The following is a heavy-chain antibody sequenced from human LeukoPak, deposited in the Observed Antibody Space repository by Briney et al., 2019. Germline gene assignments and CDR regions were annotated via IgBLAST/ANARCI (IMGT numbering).Heavy chain of an antibody. CDR1: GYTFTSYG. J-gene: IGHJ6*02. CDR2: ISAYNGNT. CDR3: ARVLRFEESIYGMDV. Sequence: GASVKVSCKASGYTFTSYGISWVRRAPGQGLEWMGWISAYNGNTNYAQKLQGRVTMTTDTSTSTAYMELRSLRSDDTAVYYCARVLRFEESIYGMDVWGQGNTVTVSS. V-gene: IGHV1-18*01. D-gene: IGHD3-10*01.